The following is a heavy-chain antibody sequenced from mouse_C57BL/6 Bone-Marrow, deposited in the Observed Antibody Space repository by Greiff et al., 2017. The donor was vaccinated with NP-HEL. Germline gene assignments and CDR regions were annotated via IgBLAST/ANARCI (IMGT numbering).Heavy chain of an antibody. J-gene: IGHJ4*01. CDR3: ARLHYGSSYCAMDY. V-gene: IGHV1-64*01. CDR1: GYTFTSYW. CDR2: IHPNSGST. D-gene: IGHD1-1*01. Sequence: QVQLQQPGAELVKPGASVKLSCKASGYTFTSYWMHRVKQRPGQGLEWIGMIHPNSGSTNYNEKFKSKATLTVDKSSSTAYMQLSSLTSEDSAVYYCARLHYGSSYCAMDYWGQGTSVTVSS.